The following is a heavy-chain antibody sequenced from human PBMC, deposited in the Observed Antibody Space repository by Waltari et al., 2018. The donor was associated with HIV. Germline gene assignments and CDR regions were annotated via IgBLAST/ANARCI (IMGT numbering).Heavy chain of an antibody. J-gene: IGHJ4*02. D-gene: IGHD3-10*01. V-gene: IGHV7-4-1*02. CDR3: GRGPGRSVDY. CDR2: INTKTGNP. CDR1: GYTFTTYA. Sequence: QVQLVQSGSELKKPGASVKVSCKASGYTFTTYAMNWVRQAPGQGLDWMGWINTKTGNPTYAKGFTGRFVFSLDTAVSSAYLQISSLKAEDTAVYYCGRGPGRSVDYWGQGTLVTVSS.